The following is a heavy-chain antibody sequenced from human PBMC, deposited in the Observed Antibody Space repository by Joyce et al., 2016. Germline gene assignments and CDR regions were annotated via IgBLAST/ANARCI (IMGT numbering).Heavy chain of an antibody. CDR2: ISGSGGSI. D-gene: IGHD6-6*01. Sequence: EVQLLESGGGLVQPAGSLRLSCAASGFTFSSYAMSWVRQAPGKGLEWVSVISGSGGSIYDSDSVKGRFTFSRDNSKNTLYLHMNSLRAEDTAVYYCAKVAEGSAVYFYYMDVWGKGTTVTVSS. CDR3: AKVAEGSAVYFYYMDV. CDR1: GFTFSSYA. J-gene: IGHJ6*03. V-gene: IGHV3-23*01.